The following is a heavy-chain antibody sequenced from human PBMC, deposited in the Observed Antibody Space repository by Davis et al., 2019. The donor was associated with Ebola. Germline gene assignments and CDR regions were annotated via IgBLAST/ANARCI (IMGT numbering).Heavy chain of an antibody. D-gene: IGHD6-19*01. J-gene: IGHJ4*02. CDR1: GDSGSTNSAA. CDR3: ASGWLRGYFDP. V-gene: IGHV6-1*01. CDR2: TYYSSKWYH. Sequence: HSQTLSLTCAIPGDSGSTNSAAWNWIRQSASRGLEWLGRTYYSSKWYHDFATSAKSRIIINLATAKNQLSLTLNSVTPEDTAVYYCASGWLRGYFDPWGQGTLVTVSS.